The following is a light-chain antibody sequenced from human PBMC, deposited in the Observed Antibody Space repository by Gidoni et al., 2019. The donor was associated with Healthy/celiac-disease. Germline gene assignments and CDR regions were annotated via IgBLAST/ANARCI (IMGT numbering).Light chain of an antibody. CDR1: SSNIGSNT. CDR2: SNN. J-gene: IGLJ2*01. V-gene: IGLV1-44*01. Sequence: QSVLTQPPSASGTPGQRVTISCSGSSSNIGSNTVNWYQQLPGSAPKLLSYSNNQRPPGVPDRFSGSKSGTSASLAISGLQSEDEADYYCAAWDDSLNGHVVFGGGTKLTVL. CDR3: AAWDDSLNGHVV.